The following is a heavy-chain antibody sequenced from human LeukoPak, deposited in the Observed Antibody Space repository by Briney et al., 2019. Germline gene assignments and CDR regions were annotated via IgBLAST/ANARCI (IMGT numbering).Heavy chain of an antibody. V-gene: IGHV4-34*01. D-gene: IGHD3-10*01. Sequence: PSETLSLTCAVYGGSFSGYYWSWIRQPPGKGLGWIGEINHSGSTNYNPSLRSRVTISVDTSKNQFSLKLSSVTAADTAVYYCARGPGLLWFGELFHYFDYWGQGTLVTVSS. CDR3: ARGPGLLWFGELFHYFDY. CDR2: INHSGST. CDR1: GGSFSGYY. J-gene: IGHJ4*02.